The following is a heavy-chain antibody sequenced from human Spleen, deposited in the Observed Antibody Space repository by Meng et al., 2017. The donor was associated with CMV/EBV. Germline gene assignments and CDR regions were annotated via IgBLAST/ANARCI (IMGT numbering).Heavy chain of an antibody. CDR2: VNSGGST. CDR3: ARDLSIRYNWNYSPFDY. D-gene: IGHD1-7*01. J-gene: IGHJ4*02. Sequence: GESLKISCAASGFTVRSNYMSWVRQAPGKGLEWVSGVNSGGSTYYADSVRGRFTISRDNYKNTLYLQMNSLRADDTAVYYCARDLSIRYNWNYSPFDYWGQGTLVTVSS. V-gene: IGHV3-53*01. CDR1: GFTVRSNY.